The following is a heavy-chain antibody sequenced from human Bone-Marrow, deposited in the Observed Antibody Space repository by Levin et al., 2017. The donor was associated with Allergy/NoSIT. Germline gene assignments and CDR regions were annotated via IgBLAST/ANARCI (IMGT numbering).Heavy chain of an antibody. D-gene: IGHD6-19*01. J-gene: IGHJ6*02. Sequence: GGSLRLSCAASGFTVSSNYMSWVRQAPGKGLEWVSVIYSCGSTYYADSVKGRFTISRDNSKNTLYLQMNSLRAEDTAVYYCARDSRSSGWPYYYYGMDVWGQGTTVTVSS. V-gene: IGHV3-66*03. CDR3: ARDSRSSGWPYYYYGMDV. CDR1: GFTVSSNY. CDR2: IYSCGST.